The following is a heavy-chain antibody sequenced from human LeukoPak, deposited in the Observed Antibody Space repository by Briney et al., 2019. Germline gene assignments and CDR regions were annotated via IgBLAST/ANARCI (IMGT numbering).Heavy chain of an antibody. D-gene: IGHD2-15*01. J-gene: IGHJ4*02. Sequence: GGSLRLSCAASGFTFSSYWMHWVRQAPGKGLVWVSRINSDGSSTSYADSVKGRFTISRDNAKNTLYLQMNSLRAEDTAVYHCVRDRTNHYSFDFWGQGTLVTVPS. V-gene: IGHV3-74*01. CDR3: VRDRTNHYSFDF. CDR2: INSDGSST. CDR1: GFTFSSYW.